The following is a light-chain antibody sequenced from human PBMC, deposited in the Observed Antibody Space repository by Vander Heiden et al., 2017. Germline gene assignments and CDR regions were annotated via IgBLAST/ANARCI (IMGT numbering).Light chain of an antibody. CDR3: LLYHGGARV. J-gene: IGLJ1*01. Sequence: QTVVTQEPPLTVSPGGTVTLTCASSTGAVTSDYYPNWFQQKPGQAPRALIYSVSNKHSWTPARFSGSLLGGKAALTLSGVEPEDEAEYYCLLYHGGARVFGTGTKVTVL. V-gene: IGLV7-43*01. CDR2: SVS. CDR1: TGAVTSDYY.